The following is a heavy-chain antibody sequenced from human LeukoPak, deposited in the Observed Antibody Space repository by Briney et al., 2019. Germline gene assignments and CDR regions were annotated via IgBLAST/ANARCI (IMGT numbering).Heavy chain of an antibody. D-gene: IGHD6-19*01. CDR3: AEDDLPGIAVAGTTGGVDY. Sequence: GRSLTLSCAASGFTFDDYAMHWVRQAPAHGLDRVSGISWYNGSKGYADSVKGRFTISRDNPKNSLYLQMNSLRADDAALYYCAEDDLPGIAVAGTTGGVDYWGQGTLVTVSS. CDR1: GFTFDDYA. V-gene: IGHV3-9*01. CDR2: ISWYNGSK. J-gene: IGHJ4*02.